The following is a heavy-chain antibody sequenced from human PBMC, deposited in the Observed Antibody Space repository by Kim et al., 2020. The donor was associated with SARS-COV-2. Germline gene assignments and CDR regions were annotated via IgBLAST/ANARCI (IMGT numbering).Heavy chain of an antibody. CDR2: INSDGSST. Sequence: GGSLRLSCAASGFTFSSYWMHWVRQAPGKGLVWVSRINSDGSSTSYADSVKGRFTISRDNAKNTLYLQMNSLRAEDTAVYYCARDQGPQYSSVFRSTYDKATMDVWGQGTTVTVSS. V-gene: IGHV3-74*01. CDR1: GFTFSSYW. J-gene: IGHJ6*02. CDR3: ARDQGPQYSSVFRSTYDKATMDV. D-gene: IGHD6-19*01.